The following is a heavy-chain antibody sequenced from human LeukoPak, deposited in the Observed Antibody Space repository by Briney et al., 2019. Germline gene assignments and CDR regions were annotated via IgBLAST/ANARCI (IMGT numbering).Heavy chain of an antibody. CDR1: GGSISSYY. D-gene: IGHD5-12*01. V-gene: IGHV4-59*01. Sequence: SETLSLTCTVSGGSISSYYWSWIRQPPGKGLEWIGYIYYSGSTNYNPSLKSRVTISVDTSKNQFSLKLSSVTAADTAVYYCARVTGGYSGYEPLDYWGQGTLVTVSS. CDR3: ARVTGGYSGYEPLDY. J-gene: IGHJ4*02. CDR2: IYYSGST.